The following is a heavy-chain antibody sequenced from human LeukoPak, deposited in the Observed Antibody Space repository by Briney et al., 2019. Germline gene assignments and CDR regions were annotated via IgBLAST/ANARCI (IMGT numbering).Heavy chain of an antibody. V-gene: IGHV3-21*01. Sequence: GGSLRLSCAASGFTFSSYSMNWVRQAPGKGLEWVSSISSSSSYTYYADSVKGRFTISRDNAKNSLFLQMSSLRAEDTAVYYCSRSLDYWGQGALVTVSS. CDR2: ISSSSSYT. J-gene: IGHJ4*02. CDR3: SRSLDY. CDR1: GFTFSSYS.